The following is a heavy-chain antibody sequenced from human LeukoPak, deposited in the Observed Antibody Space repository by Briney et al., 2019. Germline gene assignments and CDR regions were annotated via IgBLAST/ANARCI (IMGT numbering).Heavy chain of an antibody. D-gene: IGHD2-21*01. CDR1: GFTFSSYS. V-gene: IGHV3-21*01. CDR2: VSTTSRHI. Sequence: AGGSLRLSCAGPGFTFSSYSMNWVGQAPGKGPEWVSSVSTTSRHIYYVDSLQGRFTISRDNPKESPYLRVNSLRPQTPALFSFARHIAPTTILARWSDRGGQGSLVTVSS. J-gene: IGHJ5*02. CDR3: ARHIAPTTILARWSDR.